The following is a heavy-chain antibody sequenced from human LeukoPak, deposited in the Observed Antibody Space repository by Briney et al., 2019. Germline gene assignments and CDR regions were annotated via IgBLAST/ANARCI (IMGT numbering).Heavy chain of an antibody. CDR2: IYYSGST. V-gene: IGHV4-59*01. Sequence: SETLSLTCTVSGGSISSYYWSWIRQPPGKGLEWIGYIYYSGSTNYNPSLKSRVTISVDTSKNQFSLKLSSVTAADTAVYYCARVVGGFEKRDYWGQGTLVTVSS. J-gene: IGHJ4*01. CDR3: ARVVGGFEKRDY. CDR1: GGSISSYY. D-gene: IGHD3-10*01.